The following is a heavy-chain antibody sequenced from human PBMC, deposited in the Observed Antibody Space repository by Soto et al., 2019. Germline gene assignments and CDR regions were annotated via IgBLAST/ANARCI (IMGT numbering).Heavy chain of an antibody. CDR3: ARVSTVMSPGY. D-gene: IGHD3-16*01. Sequence: DVQLVESGGGLVQPGGSLRLSCAVSGFTFSNSWLCWVCQAPGKGLEWVANINQDGSDKYYVDSVKGRFTISRDNAKNSLYQQMNSLRAEDTAIYYCARVSTVMSPGYWGQGTLVTVSS. J-gene: IGHJ4*02. CDR1: GFTFSNSW. V-gene: IGHV3-7*05. CDR2: INQDGSDK.